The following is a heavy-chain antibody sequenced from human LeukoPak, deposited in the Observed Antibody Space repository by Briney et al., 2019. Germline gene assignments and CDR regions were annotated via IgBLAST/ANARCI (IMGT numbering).Heavy chain of an antibody. CDR1: GFTFRNFW. CDR3: ARDAGYYRMDV. V-gene: IGHV3-7*01. Sequence: PGGSLRLSCTASGFTFRNFWMTWVRQAPGKGLEWVAMIQEDGSGKYYVDSVKGRFTISRDNAKSSLYLQVGSLRAEDTAVYYCARDAGYYRMDVWGKGTTVTVSP. CDR2: IQEDGSGK. D-gene: IGHD3-16*01. J-gene: IGHJ6*04.